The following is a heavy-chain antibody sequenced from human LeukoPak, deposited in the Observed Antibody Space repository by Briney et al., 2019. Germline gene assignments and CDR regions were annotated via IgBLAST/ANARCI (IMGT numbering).Heavy chain of an antibody. J-gene: IGHJ4*02. Sequence: GGSLRLSCGASGFTFAGYAMNWVRQAPGKGLEWVSSISESGGSTDYADSVKGRFSISRDNSKNTLYLQMNSLRVEDTAVYYCAKESGTSRPLDFWGQGTLVTVSS. CDR1: GFTFAGYA. CDR3: AKESGTSRPLDF. V-gene: IGHV3-23*01. D-gene: IGHD1-1*01. CDR2: ISESGGST.